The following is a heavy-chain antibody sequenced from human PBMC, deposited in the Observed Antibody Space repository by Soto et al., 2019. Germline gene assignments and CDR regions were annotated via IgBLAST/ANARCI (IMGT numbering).Heavy chain of an antibody. CDR1: GYTFTGYY. CDR3: ARDQTRSPYYYDMDV. Sequence: ASVKVSCKASGYTFTGYYMHWVRQAPGQGLEWMGWINPNSGDTNYAEKFQGRVAMTRDTSISTVYMELNSLRSDDTAVYYCARDQTRSPYYYDMDVWGQGTTVTVSS. CDR2: INPNSGDT. J-gene: IGHJ6*02. V-gene: IGHV1-2*02.